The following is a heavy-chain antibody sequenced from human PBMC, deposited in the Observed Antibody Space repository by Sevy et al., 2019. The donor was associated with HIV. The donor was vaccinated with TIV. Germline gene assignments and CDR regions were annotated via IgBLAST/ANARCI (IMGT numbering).Heavy chain of an antibody. CDR3: AKASTIAAAVGLFDW. J-gene: IGHJ4*02. CDR2: VRGSGGTT. D-gene: IGHD6-13*01. V-gene: IGHV3-23*01. CDR1: AFTFSNYA. Sequence: AGSLRLSCAASAFTFSNYAMNWVRQAPGKELEWVSAVRGSGGTTYYADSVKGRFTISRDNSKNTLYLQMNILRVADTAVYYCAKASTIAAAVGLFDWWGRGTLVTVSS.